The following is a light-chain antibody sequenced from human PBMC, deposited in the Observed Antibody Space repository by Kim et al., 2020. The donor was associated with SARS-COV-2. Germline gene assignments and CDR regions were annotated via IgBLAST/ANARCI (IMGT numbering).Light chain of an antibody. CDR1: SGSIASNY. Sequence: NFMLTQPHSVSESPGKTVTISCTRSSGSIASNYVRWYQQRPGSAPTTVIYEDNQRPSGVPDRFSGSIDSSSNSASLTTSGLKPEDEADYYCQSYDSRSVVFGGGTHLTVL. CDR2: EDN. V-gene: IGLV6-57*04. J-gene: IGLJ2*01. CDR3: QSYDSRSVV.